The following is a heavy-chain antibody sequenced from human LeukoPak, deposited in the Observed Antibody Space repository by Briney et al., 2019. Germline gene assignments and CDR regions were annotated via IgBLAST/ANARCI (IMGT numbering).Heavy chain of an antibody. CDR3: ASIVNPNMVRGANLDY. J-gene: IGHJ4*02. Sequence: GASVKVSCKASGGTFSSYAISWVRQAPGQGLEWMGRIIPILGIANYAQKFQGRVTITADKSTSTAYMELSSLRSEDTAVYYCASIVNPNMVRGANLDYWGQGTLVTVSS. CDR2: IIPILGIA. V-gene: IGHV1-69*04. D-gene: IGHD3-10*01. CDR1: GGTFSSYA.